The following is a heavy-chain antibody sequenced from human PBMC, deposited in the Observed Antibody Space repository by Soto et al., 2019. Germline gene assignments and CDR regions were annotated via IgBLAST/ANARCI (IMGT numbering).Heavy chain of an antibody. CDR3: ARTSAAGKYYYGMDV. D-gene: IGHD6-13*01. J-gene: IGHJ6*02. CDR1: GYSFTSYW. Sequence: GEALKISCKGSGYSFTSYWIGWVRQMPGKGLEWMGIIYPGDSDTRYSPSFQGQVTISADKSISTAYLQWSGLKASDTAMYYCARTSAAGKYYYGMDVWGQGTTVNVSS. CDR2: IYPGDSDT. V-gene: IGHV5-51*01.